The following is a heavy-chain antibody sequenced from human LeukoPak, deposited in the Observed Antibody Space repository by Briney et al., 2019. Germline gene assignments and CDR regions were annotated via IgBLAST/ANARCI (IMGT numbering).Heavy chain of an antibody. V-gene: IGHV3-23*01. Sequence: GGSLRLSCAASGFTVSSNYMSWVRQAPGKGLEWVSAISGSGGSTYYADSVKGRFTISRDNSKNTLYLQMNSLRAEDTAVYYCAKEDYGDYKYNWFDPWGQGTLVTVSS. CDR2: ISGSGGST. J-gene: IGHJ5*02. D-gene: IGHD4-17*01. CDR1: GFTVSSNY. CDR3: AKEDYGDYKYNWFDP.